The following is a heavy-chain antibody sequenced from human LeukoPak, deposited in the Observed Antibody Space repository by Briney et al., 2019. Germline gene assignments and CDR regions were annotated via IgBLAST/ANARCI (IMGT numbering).Heavy chain of an antibody. D-gene: IGHD6-19*01. CDR2: LSGSGITT. J-gene: IGHJ4*01. Sequence: PGRSLRLSCAASGFTFSNSAMSWVHQAPGKGLEWVSTLSGSGITTYYADSVKGRFTISRDNSKNTLYLQMNSLRAEDTAVYYCAKGIYSSGWSYFDYWGHGTLVTVSS. CDR1: GFTFSNSA. CDR3: AKGIYSSGWSYFDY. V-gene: IGHV3-23*01.